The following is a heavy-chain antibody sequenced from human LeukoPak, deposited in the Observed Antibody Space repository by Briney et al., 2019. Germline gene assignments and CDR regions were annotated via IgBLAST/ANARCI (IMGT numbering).Heavy chain of an antibody. D-gene: IGHD4-23*01. J-gene: IGHJ4*02. V-gene: IGHV3-23*01. Sequence: GGSLRLSCAASGFTFSSYAMSWVRQAPGKGLEWVSAISGSGGSTYYADSVKGRFTISRDNSKNTLYLQMNSLRAEDTAVYFCAKGLNYGGKFYFDHWGQGILVTVSS. CDR1: GFTFSSYA. CDR3: AKGLNYGGKFYFDH. CDR2: ISGSGGST.